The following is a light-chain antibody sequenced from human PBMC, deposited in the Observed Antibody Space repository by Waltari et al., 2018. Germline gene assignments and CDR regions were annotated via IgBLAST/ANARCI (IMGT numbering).Light chain of an antibody. CDR3: QQYDTFSAT. CDR2: KAS. CDR1: ESISSW. V-gene: IGKV1-5*03. Sequence: DIQMTQSPSTLSASVGDRVTISCRASESISSWLAWYQQRQGKAPRLLIYKASRLESGVPSRFSGSRSGTEFTLTITSLQPDDFATYYCQQYDTFSATFGPGTTVEI. J-gene: IGKJ1*01.